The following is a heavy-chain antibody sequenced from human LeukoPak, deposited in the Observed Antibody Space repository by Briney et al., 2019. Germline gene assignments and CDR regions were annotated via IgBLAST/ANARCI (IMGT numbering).Heavy chain of an antibody. CDR3: ARHNRKVHSEYYYDSSGYFGDDAFDI. Sequence: GGSLRLSCAASGFTFSSYWMSWVRQAPGKGLEWVANIKQDGSEKYHVDSVKGRFTIPRDNAKNSLYLQMNSLRAEDTAVYYCARHNRKVHSEYYYDSSGYFGDDAFDIWGQGTMVTVSS. CDR2: IKQDGSEK. V-gene: IGHV3-7*01. J-gene: IGHJ3*02. D-gene: IGHD3-22*01. CDR1: GFTFSSYW.